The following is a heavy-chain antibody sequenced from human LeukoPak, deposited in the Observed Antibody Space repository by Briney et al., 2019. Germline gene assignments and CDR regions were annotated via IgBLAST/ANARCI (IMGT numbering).Heavy chain of an antibody. CDR1: GYTFSRYW. J-gene: IGHJ3*02. Sequence: GGSLRLSCAASGYTFSRYWMSWVRQAPGKGLEWVANTNQGGSEKYYVDSVKGRSTISRDNAKNSLYLQMSSLRADDTAVYYCARDCSSINCYDALDIWGQGTMVTVSS. CDR3: ARDCSSINCYDALDI. D-gene: IGHD2-2*01. CDR2: TNQGGSEK. V-gene: IGHV3-7*01.